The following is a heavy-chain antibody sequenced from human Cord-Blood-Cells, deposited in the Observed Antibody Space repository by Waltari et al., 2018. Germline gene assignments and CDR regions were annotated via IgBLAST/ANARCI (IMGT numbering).Heavy chain of an antibody. CDR1: AFSLNTSGVG. Sequence: QITLKESGPTLWKPTQTLTLTCTFSAFSLNTSGVGLGWTRQLPGTAPDWLALIYSDDETRYSPSLESRLTITKNTSKNQVVLTMTNMDPVDTATYYCAHRQGYSSSWYYGDYWGQGTLVTVSS. CDR3: AHRQGYSSSWYYGDY. V-gene: IGHV2-5*02. CDR2: IYSDDET. J-gene: IGHJ4*02. D-gene: IGHD6-13*01.